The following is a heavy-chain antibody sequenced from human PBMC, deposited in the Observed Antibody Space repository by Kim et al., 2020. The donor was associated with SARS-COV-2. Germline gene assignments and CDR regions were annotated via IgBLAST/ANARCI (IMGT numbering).Heavy chain of an antibody. J-gene: IGHJ6*02. V-gene: IGHV3-23*01. CDR2: ISGSGGST. CDR1: GFTFSSYA. D-gene: IGHD6-13*01. CDR3: ANHEALRTSSSWYNNYYYYGMDV. Sequence: GGSLRLSCAASGFTFSSYAMSWVRQAPGKGLEWVSAISGSGGSTYYADSVKGRFTISRDNSKNTLYLQMNSLRAEDTAVYYCANHEALRTSSSWYNNYYYYGMDVWGQGTTVTVSS.